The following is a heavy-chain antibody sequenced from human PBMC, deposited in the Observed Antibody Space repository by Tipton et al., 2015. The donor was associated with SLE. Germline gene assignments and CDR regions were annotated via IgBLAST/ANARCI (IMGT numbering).Heavy chain of an antibody. CDR2: IYTYGST. J-gene: IGHJ6*03. CDR3: AREVEYASSSGGYFYYYMDV. Sequence: GLVKPSETLSLTCTVSGGSISSYYWSWIRQPAGKGLEWIGRIYTYGSTNYNPSLKSRVSSSLGTSNNQFSLSLRFVTAADTAVYYCAREVEYASSSGGYFYYYMDVWGKGTTVTVS. CDR1: GGSISSYY. D-gene: IGHD6-6*01. V-gene: IGHV4-4*07.